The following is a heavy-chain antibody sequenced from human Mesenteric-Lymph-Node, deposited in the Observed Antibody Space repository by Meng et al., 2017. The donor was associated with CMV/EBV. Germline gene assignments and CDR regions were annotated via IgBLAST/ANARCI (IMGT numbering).Heavy chain of an antibody. Sequence: LSLTCAASGFTFSRSVMSWVRQAPGKGLEWVSGVSNSGNTYYADSVKGRFTISRDNSKNTLFLQMSSLTVADTAVYYCAKPRGDYELFDVWGRGTLVTVSS. CDR3: AKPRGDYELFDV. D-gene: IGHD4-17*01. J-gene: IGHJ4*02. CDR2: VSNSGNT. CDR1: GFTFSRSV. V-gene: IGHV3-23*01.